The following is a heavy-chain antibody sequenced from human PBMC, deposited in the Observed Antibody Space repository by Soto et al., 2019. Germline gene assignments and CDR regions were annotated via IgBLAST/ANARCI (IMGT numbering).Heavy chain of an antibody. V-gene: IGHV3-21*04. CDR3: AKETRSRWYRFDY. CDR1: GFPFSSYS. Sequence: GGSLRLSCAASGFPFSSYSRNWVRQAPGKGLDWASSISSSSSYIYYADSVKGRFTISGDISNNTLFRQMNSLRAEDSAVYDCAKETRSRWYRFDYWGQGTLVTVSS. CDR2: ISSSSSYI. D-gene: IGHD6-13*01. J-gene: IGHJ4*02.